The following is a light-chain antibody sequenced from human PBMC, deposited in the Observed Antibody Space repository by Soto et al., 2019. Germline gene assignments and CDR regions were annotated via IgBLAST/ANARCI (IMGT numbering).Light chain of an antibody. CDR1: SSDVGGYDY. V-gene: IGLV2-14*01. CDR3: ASHGAIGV. Sequence: QSALNRHASVCGSPGQPITISDTKTSSDVGGYDYVALSQQHPGQAPKFIIYXVXXRXSXXXXLFSGSXSGNTASLTISGLQAEDEADYYCASHGAIGVFGAGTKVTVL. J-gene: IGLJ1*01. CDR2: XVX.